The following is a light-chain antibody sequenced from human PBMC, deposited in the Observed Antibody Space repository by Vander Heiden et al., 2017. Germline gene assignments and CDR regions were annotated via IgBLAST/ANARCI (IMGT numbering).Light chain of an antibody. J-gene: IGKJ4*01. CDR2: WAS. Sequence: DIVMTQSPDYLAVSLGERATINCKSSQSVLSSSNNKNYLAWYQQIPGQPPKLLINWASTRESGVPDRFSGSGSGTDFTLTISSLQAEDVAVDYCQQSSTAPLTFGGGTKVEIK. CDR1: QSVLSSSNNKNY. CDR3: QQSSTAPLT. V-gene: IGKV4-1*01.